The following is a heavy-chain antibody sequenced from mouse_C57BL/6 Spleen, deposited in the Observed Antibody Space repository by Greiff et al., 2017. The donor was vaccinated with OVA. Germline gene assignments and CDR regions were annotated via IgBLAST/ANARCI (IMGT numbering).Heavy chain of an antibody. D-gene: IGHD2-2*01. V-gene: IGHV3-6*01. Sequence: EVKLMESGPGLVKPSQSLSLTCSVTGYSITSGYYWNWIRQFPGNKLEWMGYISYDGSNNYNPSLKNRISITRDTSKNQFFLKLNSVTTEDTATYYCARDFYYGYDGSMDYWGQGTSVTVSS. CDR3: ARDFYYGYDGSMDY. CDR2: ISYDGSN. CDR1: GYSITSGYY. J-gene: IGHJ4*01.